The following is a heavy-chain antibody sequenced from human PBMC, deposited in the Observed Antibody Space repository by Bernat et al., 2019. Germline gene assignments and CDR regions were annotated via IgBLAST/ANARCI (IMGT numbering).Heavy chain of an antibody. J-gene: IGHJ4*02. D-gene: IGHD2-2*01. CDR3: AKTHAQISSPSRPWYFDY. Sequence: EVQLLESGGGLVQPGGSLRLSCAASGFTFISYAMSWVRQAPGKGLEWVSAISGSGGSTYYADSVKGRFTISRDNSKNTLYLQMKSLRAEDTAVYYCAKTHAQISSPSRPWYFDYWGQGTLVTVSS. V-gene: IGHV3-23*01. CDR1: GFTFISYA. CDR2: ISGSGGST.